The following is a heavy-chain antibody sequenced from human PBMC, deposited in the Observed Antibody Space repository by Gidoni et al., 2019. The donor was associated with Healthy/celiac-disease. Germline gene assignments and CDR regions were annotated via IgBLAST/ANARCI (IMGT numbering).Heavy chain of an antibody. CDR2: ISYDGSNK. D-gene: IGHD2-2*01. V-gene: IGHV3-30-3*01. J-gene: IGHJ3*02. CDR1: GFTFSSYA. Sequence: QVQLVESGGGVVQPGRSLRLSCAASGFTFSSYAMHWVRQAPGKGLEWVAVISYDGSNKYYADSVKGRFTISRDNSKNTLYLQMNSLRAEDTAVYYCARDGPHCSSTSCFYNAFDIWGQGTMVTVSS. CDR3: ARDGPHCSSTSCFYNAFDI.